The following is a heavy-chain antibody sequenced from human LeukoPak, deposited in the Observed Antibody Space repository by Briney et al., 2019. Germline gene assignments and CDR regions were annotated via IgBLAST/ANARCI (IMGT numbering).Heavy chain of an antibody. Sequence: SVKVSCKASGGTFSSYAISWVRQAPGQGLEWMGGIIPIFGTANYGQKFQGRVTITTDESTSTAYMELSSLRSEDTAVYYCARDEGMGYYYYYMDVWGKGTTVTVSS. D-gene: IGHD5-24*01. CDR2: IIPIFGTA. CDR3: ARDEGMGYYYYYMDV. V-gene: IGHV1-69*05. CDR1: GGTFSSYA. J-gene: IGHJ6*03.